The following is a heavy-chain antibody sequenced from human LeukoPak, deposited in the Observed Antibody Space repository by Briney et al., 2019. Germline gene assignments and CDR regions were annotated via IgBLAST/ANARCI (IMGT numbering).Heavy chain of an antibody. CDR3: AKDGYSSIWYRVFDY. J-gene: IGHJ4*02. CDR2: IYTSGST. CDR1: GGSISSYY. D-gene: IGHD6-13*01. Sequence: PSETLSLTCTVSGGSISSYYWSWIRQPAGKGLEWIGRIYTSGSTNYNPSLKSRVTMSVDTSKNQFSLKLSSVTAADTAVYYCAKDGYSSIWYRVFDYWGQGTLVTISS. V-gene: IGHV4-4*07.